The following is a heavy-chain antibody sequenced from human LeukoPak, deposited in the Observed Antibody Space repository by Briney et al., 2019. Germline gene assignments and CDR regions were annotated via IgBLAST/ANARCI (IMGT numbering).Heavy chain of an antibody. Sequence: PSETLSLTCTVSGGSISSYYWSWIRQPGGKGLEWIGRIYTSGSTNYNPSLKSRVTMSVDTSKNQFSLKLSSVTAADTAVYYCAREGGTYYYDSSGYYLFDYWGQGTLVTVSS. D-gene: IGHD3-22*01. CDR3: AREGGTYYYDSSGYYLFDY. CDR2: IYTSGST. J-gene: IGHJ4*02. V-gene: IGHV4-4*07. CDR1: GGSISSYY.